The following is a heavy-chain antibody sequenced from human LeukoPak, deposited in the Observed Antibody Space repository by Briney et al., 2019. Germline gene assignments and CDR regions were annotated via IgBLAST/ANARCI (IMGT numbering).Heavy chain of an antibody. Sequence: PSETLSLTCAVYGGSFSGYYWSWIRQPPGKGLEWIGEINHSGSTNYNPSLKSRVTISVDTSKNQFSLKLSSVTAADTAVYYCARPITMVRRGGMDVWGQGTTVTVS. CDR3: ARPITMVRRGGMDV. V-gene: IGHV4-34*01. D-gene: IGHD3-10*01. CDR1: GGSFSGYY. CDR2: INHSGST. J-gene: IGHJ6*02.